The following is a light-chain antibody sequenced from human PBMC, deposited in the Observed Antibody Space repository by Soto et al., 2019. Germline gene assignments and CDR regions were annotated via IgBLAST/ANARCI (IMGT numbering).Light chain of an antibody. V-gene: IGKV3-11*01. CDR1: QSVSRY. Sequence: EIVLTQSPATLSLSPGERATLSCRASQSVSRYLAWYQQKPGQAPRLRIYDASNSATGIPARFSGSGSGTDFTLTISSLQHEDFAGYSCQQRSNWWTFGQGTTLEIK. J-gene: IGKJ1*01. CDR2: DAS. CDR3: QQRSNWWT.